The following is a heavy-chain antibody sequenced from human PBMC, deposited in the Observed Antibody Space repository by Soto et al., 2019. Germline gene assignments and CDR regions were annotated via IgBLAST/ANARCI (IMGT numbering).Heavy chain of an antibody. J-gene: IGHJ4*02. Sequence: GGSLRLSCAASGFSFSSYAMSWVRQAPGKGLEWVSSISGSGGSTYYADSVKGRFTISRDNSKNTLYLQMNSLRAEDTVVYYCAKDMASSDYWGQGTLVTVSS. CDR3: AKDMASSDY. CDR2: ISGSGGST. D-gene: IGHD3-10*01. V-gene: IGHV3-23*01. CDR1: GFSFSSYA.